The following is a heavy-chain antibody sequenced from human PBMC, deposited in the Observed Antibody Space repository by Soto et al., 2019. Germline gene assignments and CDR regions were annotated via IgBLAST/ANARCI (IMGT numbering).Heavy chain of an antibody. Sequence: SVKVSCKASGYTFTYRYLHWVRQAPGQALEWMGWITPFNGNTNYAQKFQDRVTITRDRSMSTAYIELSSLRSEDTAMYYCATKGPNEDDAFDIWGQGTMVTVSS. CDR1: GYTFTYRY. D-gene: IGHD1-1*01. CDR3: ATKGPNEDDAFDI. J-gene: IGHJ3*02. CDR2: ITPFNGNT. V-gene: IGHV1-45*02.